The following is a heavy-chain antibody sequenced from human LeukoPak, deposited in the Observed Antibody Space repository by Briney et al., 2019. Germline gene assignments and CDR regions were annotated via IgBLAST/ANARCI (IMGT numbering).Heavy chain of an antibody. CDR3: ARDADYYGSGSYFYWFDP. V-gene: IGHV4-59*01. CDR1: GGSISSYY. J-gene: IGHJ5*02. CDR2: VYYSGST. Sequence: PSETLSLTCTVSGGSISSYYWSWIRQPPGKGLEWIGYVYYSGSTNYNPSLKSRVTISVDTSKNQFSLKLSSVTAADTAVYYCARDADYYGSGSYFYWFDPWGQGTLVTVSS. D-gene: IGHD3-10*01.